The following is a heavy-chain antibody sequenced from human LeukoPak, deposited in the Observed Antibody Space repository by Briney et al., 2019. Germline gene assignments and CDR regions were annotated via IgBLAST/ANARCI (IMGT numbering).Heavy chain of an antibody. J-gene: IGHJ3*02. V-gene: IGHV4-34*01. CDR1: GGSFSGYY. D-gene: IGHD6-19*01. Sequence: KPSETLSLTCAVYGGSFSGYYWSWIRQPPGKGLEWIGEINHSGSTNYNPSLKSRVTISVDTSMNQFSLKLSSVTAADTAVYYCARSAMNRSGWYAAFDIWGQGTMVTVSS. CDR3: ARSAMNRSGWYAAFDI. CDR2: INHSGST.